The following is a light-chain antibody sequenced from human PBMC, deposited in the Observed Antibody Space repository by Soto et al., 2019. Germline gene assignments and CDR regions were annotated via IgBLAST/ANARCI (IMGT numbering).Light chain of an antibody. V-gene: IGKV1-39*01. Sequence: DIQMTQSPSSLSASVGDRVTITCRASQSISSYLNWYQQKPGKAPKLLIYAASSLQSGVPSRFSGSGSGTDFTITISSLQPEDFATYSCQQSYSTLWTFGQGTKVEI. CDR2: AAS. CDR1: QSISSY. CDR3: QQSYSTLWT. J-gene: IGKJ1*01.